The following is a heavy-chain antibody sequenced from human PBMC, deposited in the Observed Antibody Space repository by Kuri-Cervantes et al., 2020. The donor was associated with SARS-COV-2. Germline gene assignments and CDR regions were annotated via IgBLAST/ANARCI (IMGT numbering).Heavy chain of an antibody. V-gene: IGHV1-69*10. Sequence: SVKVSCKASGGTFSSYAISWVRQAPGQGLEWMGGIIPILGIANYAQKFQDRVTITADKSTSTAYMDLSSLRSDDTAVYYCARGTTFGVAPINHYYYRMDVWGQGTTVTVSS. CDR2: IIPILGIA. CDR3: ARGTTFGVAPINHYYYRMDV. J-gene: IGHJ6*02. D-gene: IGHD3-3*01. CDR1: GGTFSSYA.